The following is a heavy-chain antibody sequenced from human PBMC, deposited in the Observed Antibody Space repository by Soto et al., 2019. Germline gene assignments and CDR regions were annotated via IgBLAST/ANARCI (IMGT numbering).Heavy chain of an antibody. V-gene: IGHV4-39*01. CDR3: EVAVAGYPSVAFDI. CDR2: IYYSGST. J-gene: IGHJ3*02. D-gene: IGHD6-19*01. CDR1: AGSISTSSYY. Sequence: SETLSLTCPVSAGSISTSSYYWGRIRQPPGKGLEWIGSIYYSGSTYYNPSLKSRVTISVDTSKNQFSLKLSSVTAADTAVYYWEVAVAGYPSVAFDIWGQGTMVTVSS.